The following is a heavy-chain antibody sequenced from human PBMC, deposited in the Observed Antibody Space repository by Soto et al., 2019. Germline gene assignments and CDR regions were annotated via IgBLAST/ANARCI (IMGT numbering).Heavy chain of an antibody. CDR1: GGLFSSYA. CDR3: ARETYTKGSVY. V-gene: IGHV1-69*13. D-gene: IGHD3-16*01. CDR2: IIPIFGTA. J-gene: IGHJ4*02. Sequence: SVKVSCKDTGGLFSSYAISWLRQAPGQGLEWMGGIIPIFGTANYAQKFQGRVTITADESTSTAYMELSSLRSEDTAVYYCARETYTKGSVYWGQGTLVTVSS.